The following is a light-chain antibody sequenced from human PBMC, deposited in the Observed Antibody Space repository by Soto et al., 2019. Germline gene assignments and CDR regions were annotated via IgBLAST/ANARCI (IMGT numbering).Light chain of an antibody. Sequence: SYELTQPPSVSVAPGQTARITCGGNNIGSESVHWYQQKPGQAPVLVVYDDSDRPSGIPERFSGSNSGNTATLSISRVEAGDEADYYCQVWDRSSEHVVFGGGTKLTVL. CDR3: QVWDRSSEHVV. CDR2: DDS. CDR1: NIGSES. J-gene: IGLJ2*01. V-gene: IGLV3-21*02.